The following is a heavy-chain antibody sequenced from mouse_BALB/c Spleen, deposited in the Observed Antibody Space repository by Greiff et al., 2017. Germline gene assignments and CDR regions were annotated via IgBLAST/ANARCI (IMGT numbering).Heavy chain of an antibody. J-gene: IGHJ1*01. CDR2: INSDGGST. CDR1: EYEFPSHD. V-gene: IGHV5-2*01. Sequence: EVQLVESGGGLVQPGESLKLSCESNEYEFPSHDMSWVRKTPEKRLELVAAINSDGGSTYYPDTMERRFIISRDNTKKTLYLQMSSLRSEDTALYYCARHGHYYYGSSSYFDVWGAGTTVTVSS. D-gene: IGHD1-1*01. CDR3: ARHGHYYYGSSSYFDV.